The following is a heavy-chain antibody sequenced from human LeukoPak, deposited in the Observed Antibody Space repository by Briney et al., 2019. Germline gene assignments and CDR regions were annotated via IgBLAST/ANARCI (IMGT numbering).Heavy chain of an antibody. V-gene: IGHV4-59*01. CDR2: IYYSGST. D-gene: IGHD3-22*01. Sequence: SETLSLTCTVSGGSISSYYWSWIRQPPGKGLEWIGYIYYSGSTNYNPSLKSRVTISVDTSKNQLSLKLSSVTAADTAVYYCARGKDYYDSSGYLNWFDPWGQGTLVTVSS. J-gene: IGHJ5*02. CDR1: GGSISSYY. CDR3: ARGKDYYDSSGYLNWFDP.